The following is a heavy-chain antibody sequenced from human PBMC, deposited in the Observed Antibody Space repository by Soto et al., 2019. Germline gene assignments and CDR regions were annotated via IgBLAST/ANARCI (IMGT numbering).Heavy chain of an antibody. Sequence: SLRLSCAASGFTFSSYAMSWVRQAPGKGLEWVSAISGSGGSTYYADSVKGRLTISRDNSKNTLYLQMNSLRAEDTAVYYCAKDRGYYCSGSYRNHDPWGQGTLVTVSS. CDR2: ISGSGGST. CDR1: GFTFSSYA. J-gene: IGHJ5*02. D-gene: IGHD3-10*01. V-gene: IGHV3-23*01. CDR3: AKDRGYYCSGSYRNHDP.